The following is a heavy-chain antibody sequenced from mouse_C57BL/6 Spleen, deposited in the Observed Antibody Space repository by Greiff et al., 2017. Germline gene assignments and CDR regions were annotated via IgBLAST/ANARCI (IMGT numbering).Heavy chain of an antibody. Sequence: VQLQQSGAELVRPGASVKLSCTASGFNIKDYYMHWVKQRPEQGLEWIGRIDPEDGDTEYAPKFQGKATMPADTSSNTAYLQLSSLTSEDTAVYYCTTLDYYGSRGHFDYWGQGTTLTVSS. J-gene: IGHJ2*01. CDR2: IDPEDGDT. V-gene: IGHV14-1*01. D-gene: IGHD1-1*01. CDR3: TTLDYYGSRGHFDY. CDR1: GFNIKDYY.